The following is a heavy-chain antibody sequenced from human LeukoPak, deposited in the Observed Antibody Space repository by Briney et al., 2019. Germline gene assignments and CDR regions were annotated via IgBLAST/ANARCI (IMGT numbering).Heavy chain of an antibody. V-gene: IGHV3-74*01. CDR3: ARIMPRRGLLWFGELLSATKDYMDV. J-gene: IGHJ6*03. D-gene: IGHD3-10*01. CDR2: INSDGSST. CDR1: GFTFSSYW. Sequence: GGSLRLSCAASGFTFSSYWMHWVRQAPGKGLVWVSRINSDGSSTSYADSVKGRFTISRDNAKNTLYLQMNSLRAEDTAVYYCARIMPRRGLLWFGELLSATKDYMDVWGKGATVTISS.